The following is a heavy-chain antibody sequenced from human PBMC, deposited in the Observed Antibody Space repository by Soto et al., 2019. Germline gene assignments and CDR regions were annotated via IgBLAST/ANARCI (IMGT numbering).Heavy chain of an antibody. CDR2: IIPIFGTA. J-gene: IGHJ6*02. V-gene: IGHV1-69*13. CDR3: ARAARLQAHYYYGMDV. D-gene: IGHD4-4*01. CDR1: GGTFSSYA. Sequence: GASVKVSCKASGGTFSSYAISWVRQAPGQGLEWMGGIIPIFGTANYAQKFQGRVTTTADESTSTAYMELSSLRSEDTAVYYCARAARLQAHYYYGMDVWGRGTTVTVSS.